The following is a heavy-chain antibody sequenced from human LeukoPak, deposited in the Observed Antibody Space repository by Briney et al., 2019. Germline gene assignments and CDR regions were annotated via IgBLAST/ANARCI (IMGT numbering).Heavy chain of an antibody. Sequence: GGSLRLSCAASGFTFSSYAMSWVRQAPGKGLEWVSAISGSGGSTYYADSVKGRFTISRDNSKNTLYLQMSSLRAEDTAVYYCATGAAADKGFDYWGQGTLVTVSS. CDR3: ATGAAADKGFDY. J-gene: IGHJ4*02. CDR2: ISGSGGST. CDR1: GFTFSSYA. V-gene: IGHV3-23*01. D-gene: IGHD6-13*01.